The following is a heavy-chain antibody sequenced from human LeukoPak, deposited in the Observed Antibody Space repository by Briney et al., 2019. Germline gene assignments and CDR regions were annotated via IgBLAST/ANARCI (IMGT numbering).Heavy chain of an antibody. Sequence: SETLSLTCTVSGGTVSSSSYYWGWIRQPPGKGLEWVASVYYSGSTYYNPSLKTLFTISMDTSKNQFSLRLSSVTAADTAVYYCATTTRGWYYLDYWGPGILVTVSS. CDR2: VYYSGST. J-gene: IGHJ4*02. CDR1: GGTVSSSSYY. CDR3: ATTTRGWYYLDY. D-gene: IGHD6-19*01. V-gene: IGHV4-39*01.